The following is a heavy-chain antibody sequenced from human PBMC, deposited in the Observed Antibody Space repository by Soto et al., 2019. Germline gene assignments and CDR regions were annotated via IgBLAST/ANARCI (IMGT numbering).Heavy chain of an antibody. J-gene: IGHJ5*02. CDR3: ARDSHPTLCSSTSCFNWFDP. D-gene: IGHD2-2*01. Sequence: SVKVSCKASGGTFSSYTISWVRQAPGQGLEWMGRIIPILGIANYAQKFQGRVTITADKSTSTAYMELSSLRSEDTAVYYCARDSHPTLCSSTSCFNWFDPWGQGTLVTVSS. CDR2: IIPILGIA. CDR1: GGTFSSYT. V-gene: IGHV1-69*04.